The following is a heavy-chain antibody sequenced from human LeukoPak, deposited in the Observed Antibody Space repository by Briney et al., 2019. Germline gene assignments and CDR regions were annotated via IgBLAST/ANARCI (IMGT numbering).Heavy chain of an antibody. D-gene: IGHD3-22*01. CDR1: GYTFTSYA. CDR2: INAGNGNT. V-gene: IGHV1-3*01. CDR3: ARVLYYYDSSGYYFGY. Sequence: ASVKVSCKASGYTFTSYAMHWVRQAPGQRLEWMGWINAGNGNTKYSQKFQGRVTITRDTSASTAYMELSSLRSVDTAVYYCARVLYYYDSSGYYFGYWGQGTLVTVSS. J-gene: IGHJ4*02.